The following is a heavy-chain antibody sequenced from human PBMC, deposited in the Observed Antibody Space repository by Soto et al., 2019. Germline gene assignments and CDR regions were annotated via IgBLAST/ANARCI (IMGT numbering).Heavy chain of an antibody. Sequence: SETLSLTCAVYGGSFSGYYWSWIRQPPGKGLEWIGEINHSGSTNYNPSLKSRVTISVDTSKNQFSLKLNSVTAADTAVYYCASREWETNNWFDPWGQGTLVTVSS. J-gene: IGHJ5*02. CDR2: INHSGST. V-gene: IGHV4-34*01. CDR1: GGSFSGYY. CDR3: ASREWETNNWFDP. D-gene: IGHD1-26*01.